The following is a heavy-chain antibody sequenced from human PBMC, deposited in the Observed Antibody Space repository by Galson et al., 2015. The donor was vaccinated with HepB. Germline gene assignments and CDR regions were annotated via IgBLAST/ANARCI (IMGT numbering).Heavy chain of an antibody. CDR3: AKDGRTYDFWSGLFTPDYMDV. J-gene: IGHJ6*03. CDR1: GFTFSSYA. D-gene: IGHD3-3*01. V-gene: IGHV3-23*01. Sequence: SLRLSCAASGFTFSSYAMCWVRQAPGKGLEWVSAISGSGGSTYYADSVKGRFTISRDNSKNTLYLQMNSLRAEDTAVYYCAKDGRTYDFWSGLFTPDYMDVWGKGTTVTVSS. CDR2: ISGSGGST.